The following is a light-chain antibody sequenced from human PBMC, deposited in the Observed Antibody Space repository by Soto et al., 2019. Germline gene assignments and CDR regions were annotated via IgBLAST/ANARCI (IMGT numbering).Light chain of an antibody. J-gene: IGLJ1*01. CDR2: EVS. CDR3: SSYTSSSTRV. CDR1: SSDVGAYNS. V-gene: IGLV2-14*01. Sequence: QSALTQPASVSGSPGQSITSSCTGTSSDVGAYNSVSWYQQHPGKAPKLMIYEVSNRPSGVSNRFSGSKSGNTASLTISGLQAEDEADYYCSSYTSSSTRVFGSGTKVTVL.